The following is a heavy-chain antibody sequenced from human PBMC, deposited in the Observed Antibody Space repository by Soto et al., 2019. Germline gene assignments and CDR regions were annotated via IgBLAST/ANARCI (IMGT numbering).Heavy chain of an antibody. CDR1: GGTFSSYT. D-gene: IGHD3-16*01. CDR3: ARVLGDPRMITFGGVGCDY. CDR2: IIPILGIA. Sequence: QVQLVQSGAEVKKPGSSVKVSCKASGGTFSSYTISWVRQAPGQGLEWMGRIIPILGIANYEQKFQGRVTITAEKSTSTAYMELSSLRSEDTAVYYCARVLGDPRMITFGGVGCDYWGQGTLVTVSS. V-gene: IGHV1-69*02. J-gene: IGHJ4*02.